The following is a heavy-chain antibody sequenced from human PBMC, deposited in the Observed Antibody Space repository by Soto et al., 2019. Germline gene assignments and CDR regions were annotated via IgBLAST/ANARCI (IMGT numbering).Heavy chain of an antibody. Sequence: SVEGSCQASRGPLSSYAISWAQQANGQGLEWMGGIIPIFGTANYAQKFQGRVTITADESTSTAYMELSSLRSEDTAVYYCARGGIAARHLDYWRQGNLVTRSS. V-gene: IGHV1-69*13. CDR1: RGPLSSYA. CDR3: ARGGIAARHLDY. J-gene: IGHJ4*02. D-gene: IGHD6-6*01. CDR2: IIPIFGTA.